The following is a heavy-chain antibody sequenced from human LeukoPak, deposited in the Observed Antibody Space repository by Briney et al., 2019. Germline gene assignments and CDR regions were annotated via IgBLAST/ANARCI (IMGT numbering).Heavy chain of an antibody. V-gene: IGHV3-23*01. CDR1: GFTFSSHA. Sequence: GGSLRLSCVASGFTFSSHAMTWVRQAPGKGLEWVSAISISGDTTYYADAVKGRFTISRDNSKNTLYLQMNSLRAEDTAVYYCARRGGSYSMDYWGQGTLVTVSS. CDR3: ARRGGSYSMDY. D-gene: IGHD1-26*01. CDR2: ISISGDTT. J-gene: IGHJ4*02.